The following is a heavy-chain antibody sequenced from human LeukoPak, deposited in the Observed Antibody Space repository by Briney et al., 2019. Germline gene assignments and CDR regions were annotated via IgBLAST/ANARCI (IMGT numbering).Heavy chain of an antibody. D-gene: IGHD6-19*01. J-gene: IGHJ4*02. CDR1: GFTFSSYS. CDR3: ARAKVAVPGFPFDY. CDR2: ISSSSSYI. Sequence: PGGSLRLSCAASGFTFSSYSMNWVRQAPGKGLEWVSSISSSSSYIYYADSVKGRFTISRDNAKDSLYLQMNSLRAEDTAVYYCARAKVAVPGFPFDYWGQGTLVTVSS. V-gene: IGHV3-21*01.